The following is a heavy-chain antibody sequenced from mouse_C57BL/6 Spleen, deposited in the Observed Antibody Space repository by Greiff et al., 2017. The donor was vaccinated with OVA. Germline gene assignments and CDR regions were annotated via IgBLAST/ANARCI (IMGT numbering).Heavy chain of an antibody. D-gene: IGHD2-1*01. CDR2: IYPGSGNT. CDR3: AREDYYGKYVAY. Sequence: VKLVESGAELVRPGASVKLSCKASGYTFTDYYINWVKQRPGQGLEWIARIYPGSGNTYYNEKFKGKATLTAEKSSSNAYMQLSSLTSEDAAVYFCAREDYYGKYVAYWGQGTLVTVSA. CDR1: GYTFTDYY. V-gene: IGHV1-76*01. J-gene: IGHJ3*01.